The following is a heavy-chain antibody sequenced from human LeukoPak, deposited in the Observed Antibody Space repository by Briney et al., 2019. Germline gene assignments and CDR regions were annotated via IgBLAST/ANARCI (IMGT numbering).Heavy chain of an antibody. CDR2: ISSSSSYT. CDR1: GFTFSHYY. D-gene: IGHD3-16*01. J-gene: IGHJ5*02. CDR3: ARDRGRRRATNWFDP. Sequence: KPGGSLRLSCAASGFTFSHYYMSWIRQAPGKGLEWVSYISSSSSYTNYADSVKGRFTISRDNAKNSLYLQMNSLRAEDTAVYYYARDRGRRRATNWFDPWGQGTLVTVSS. V-gene: IGHV3-11*06.